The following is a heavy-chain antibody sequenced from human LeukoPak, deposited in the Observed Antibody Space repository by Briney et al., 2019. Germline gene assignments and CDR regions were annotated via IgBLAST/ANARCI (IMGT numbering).Heavy chain of an antibody. CDR3: ARFPEYFDY. V-gene: IGHV4-34*01. Sequence: SETLSLTCAVYGGSFSGYYWSWIRQPPGKGLEWIGEINHSGSTNYNPSLKSRVTISVDTSKNQFSLKLSSVTAADTAVYYCARFPEYFDYWGQGTLVTASS. D-gene: IGHD1-14*01. CDR2: INHSGST. J-gene: IGHJ4*02. CDR1: GGSFSGYY.